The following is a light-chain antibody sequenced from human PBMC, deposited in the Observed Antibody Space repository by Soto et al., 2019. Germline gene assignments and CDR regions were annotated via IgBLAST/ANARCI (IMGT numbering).Light chain of an antibody. CDR2: GAS. CDR3: QQYDRSPRT. J-gene: IGKJ1*01. V-gene: IGKV3-20*01. CDR1: QSVSSYY. Sequence: EIVLTQSPGTLSLSPGKRATLSCRASQSVSSYYLAWFQHKPGQPPRLLIYGASIRATGIPDRFSGSGSGTDFTLTINRLEPEDFAVYSCQQYDRSPRTFGHGTRVEIK.